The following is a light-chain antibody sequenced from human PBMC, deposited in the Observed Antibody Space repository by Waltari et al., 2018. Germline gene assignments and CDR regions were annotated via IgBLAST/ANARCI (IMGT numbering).Light chain of an antibody. Sequence: EIVLTQSPGTLSLSPGERATLPCRASQSVSSTLAWYQQKPGQAPRLLIYDASSRATGIPPRFSGSGSGTDFSLTISRLEPEDFAVYYCQKYGTLPATFGQGTKVEIK. CDR2: DAS. J-gene: IGKJ1*01. V-gene: IGKV3-20*01. CDR3: QKYGTLPAT. CDR1: QSVSST.